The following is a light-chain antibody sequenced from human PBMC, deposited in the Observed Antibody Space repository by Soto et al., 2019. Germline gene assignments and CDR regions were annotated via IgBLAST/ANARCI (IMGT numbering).Light chain of an antibody. CDR1: TGAVTSGHY. J-gene: IGLJ2*01. CDR3: LLSYSGARPVV. V-gene: IGLV7-46*01. CDR2: XXX. Sequence: QAVVTQEPSLTVSPGGTVTLTCGSSTGAVTSGHYPYWFQQKPGQXPXXLIXXXXXXXXXTPAXXXXXXXXXXXXXTXXGAXPEDEAEYYCLLSYSGARPVVFGGGTKLTVL.